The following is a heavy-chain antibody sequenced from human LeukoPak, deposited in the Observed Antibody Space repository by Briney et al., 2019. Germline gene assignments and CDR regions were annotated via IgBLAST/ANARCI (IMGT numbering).Heavy chain of an antibody. CDR2: IYYSGST. CDR1: GGSISSYY. J-gene: IGHJ4*02. Sequence: SETLSLTCTVSGGSISSYYWSWIRQPPGKGLEWIGYIYYSGSTNYNPSLKSRVTISVDTSKNQFSLKLSSVTAADTAVYYCARARDSSDGTDYWGQGTLVTVSP. D-gene: IGHD3-22*01. V-gene: IGHV4-59*01. CDR3: ARARDSSDGTDY.